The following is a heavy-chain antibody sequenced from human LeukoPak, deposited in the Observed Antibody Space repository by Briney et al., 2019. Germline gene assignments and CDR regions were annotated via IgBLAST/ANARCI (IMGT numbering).Heavy chain of an antibody. V-gene: IGHV4-61*08. CDR3: TRAGTVATIVDH. J-gene: IGHJ4*02. Sequence: SETLSLTCTVSGGSVSSGGYFWNWIRQPPGKGLEYIGYIYYDGRTNYNPSLKSRVTISLDTSKNQFSLRVTSVTAADTALYYCTRAGTVATIVDHWGRGTLVTVSS. CDR2: IYYDGRT. D-gene: IGHD5-12*01. CDR1: GGSVSSGGYF.